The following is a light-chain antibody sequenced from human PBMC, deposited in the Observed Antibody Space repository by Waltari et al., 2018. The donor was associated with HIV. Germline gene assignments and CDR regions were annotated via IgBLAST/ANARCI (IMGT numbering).Light chain of an antibody. V-gene: IGLV1-36*01. Sequence: QSVLTQPPSVSEAPRQRVTISCSGSSSNIGNNAVNWYQQLPGKAPKLLIYYDDLLPSGGSDRFSCSKSGTSASLAISGLQAEDEADYYCAAAWDDSLNGPVFGGGTKLTVL. J-gene: IGLJ2*01. CDR3: AAAWDDSLNGPV. CDR1: SSNIGNNA. CDR2: YDD.